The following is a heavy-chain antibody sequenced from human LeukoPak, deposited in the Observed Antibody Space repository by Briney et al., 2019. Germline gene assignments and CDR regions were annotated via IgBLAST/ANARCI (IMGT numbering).Heavy chain of an antibody. CDR2: IYYSGST. D-gene: IGHD4-17*01. Sequence: PSETLSLTCTVSGGSISSYYWSWIRQPPGKGLEWIGYIYYSGSTNYNPSLKSRVTISVDTSKNQFSLKLSSVTAADTAVYYCARDYRLYGDYDGNWFDPWGQGTLVTVSS. J-gene: IGHJ5*02. V-gene: IGHV4-59*01. CDR3: ARDYRLYGDYDGNWFDP. CDR1: GGSISSYY.